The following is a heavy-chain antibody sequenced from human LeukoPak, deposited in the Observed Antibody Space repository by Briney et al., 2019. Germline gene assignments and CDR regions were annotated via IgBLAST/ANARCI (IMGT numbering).Heavy chain of an antibody. CDR3: ARDPDGDYDFHS. J-gene: IGHJ4*02. V-gene: IGHV1-18*01. CDR1: GYSFNTFC. Sequence: ASVKVSCKASGYSFNTFCFSWVRQAPGQGLEWMGWISTNNGDRIYAQNLRGRVTMSTDTSTRTAYMELTSLRSDDTAVYYCARDPDGDYDFHSWGQGTLVTVSS. CDR2: ISTNNGDR. D-gene: IGHD4-17*01.